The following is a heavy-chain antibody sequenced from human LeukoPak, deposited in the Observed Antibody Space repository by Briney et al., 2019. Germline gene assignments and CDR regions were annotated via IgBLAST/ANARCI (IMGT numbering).Heavy chain of an antibody. Sequence: ASVRVSCKASGYTFTSYYMHWVRQAPGQGLEWMGIINPSGGSTSYAQTFQGRVTMTRDMSTSTVYMELSTLRSEDTAVYYCARLGSGYYLGDYWGQGTLVTVSS. CDR2: INPSGGST. CDR1: GYTFTSYY. J-gene: IGHJ4*02. V-gene: IGHV1-46*01. CDR3: ARLGSGYYLGDY. D-gene: IGHD3-3*01.